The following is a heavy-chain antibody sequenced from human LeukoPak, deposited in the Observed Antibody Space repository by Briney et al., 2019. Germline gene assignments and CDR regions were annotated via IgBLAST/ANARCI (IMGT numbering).Heavy chain of an antibody. CDR1: AFTLSSYA. Sequence: PGGSLRLSYAASAFTLSSYAMSWVRQAPGKGLEWVSAISGSGGSTYYADSVKGRFTISRDNSKNTLYLQMNSLRAEDTAVYYCAKTTRGRYFDWSPLGFVDYWGQGTLVTVSS. CDR3: AKTTRGRYFDWSPLGFVDY. CDR2: ISGSGGST. D-gene: IGHD3-9*01. V-gene: IGHV3-23*01. J-gene: IGHJ4*02.